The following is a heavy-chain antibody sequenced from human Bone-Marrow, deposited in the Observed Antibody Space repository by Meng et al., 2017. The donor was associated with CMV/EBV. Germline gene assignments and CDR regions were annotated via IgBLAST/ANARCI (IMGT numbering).Heavy chain of an antibody. D-gene: IGHD6-13*01. V-gene: IGHV3-11*01. J-gene: IGHJ5*02. CDR2: ISSSGSTI. CDR1: GFTFSDYY. Sequence: GESLKISCAASGFTFSDYYMSWIRQAPGKGLEWVSYISSSGSTIYYADFVKGRFTISRDNAKNSLYLQMNSLRAEDTAVYYCARVVAAAARPQNWFDPWGQGTLVTVSS. CDR3: ARVVAAAARPQNWFDP.